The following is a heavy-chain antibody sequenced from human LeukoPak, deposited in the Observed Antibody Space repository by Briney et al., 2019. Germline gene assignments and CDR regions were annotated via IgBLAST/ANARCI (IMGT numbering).Heavy chain of an antibody. CDR3: AGYYYDSSGYYTFDY. CDR2: INHSGST. Sequence: SETLSLTCAVYGGSFSGYYWSWIRQPPGKGLEWIGEINHSGSTNYNPSLKSRVTISVDRSKNQFSLKLSSVTAADTAVYYCAGYYYDSSGYYTFDYWGQGTLVTVSS. CDR1: GGSFSGYY. J-gene: IGHJ4*02. D-gene: IGHD3-22*01. V-gene: IGHV4-34*01.